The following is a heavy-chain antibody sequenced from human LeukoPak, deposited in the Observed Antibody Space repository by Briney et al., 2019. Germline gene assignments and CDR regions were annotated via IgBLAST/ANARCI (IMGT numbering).Heavy chain of an antibody. CDR1: AFTFSRRW. CDR3: HPVSYVSN. V-gene: IGHV3-74*01. Sequence: GGSLRLSCAVSAFTFSRRWMHCVRQAPGKGLVWRALINDDGTTNYAESVRCRFTASRHDAKNKVYLKMSSLRADDTAVYYCHPVSYVSNWGQGILVTVSA. J-gene: IGHJ4*02. CDR2: INDDGTT. D-gene: IGHD3-22*01.